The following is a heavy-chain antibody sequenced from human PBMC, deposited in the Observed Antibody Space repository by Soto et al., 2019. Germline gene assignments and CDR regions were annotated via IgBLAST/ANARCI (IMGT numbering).Heavy chain of an antibody. V-gene: IGHV3-30-3*01. CDR1: GFTFSSYS. D-gene: IGHD1-26*01. CDR3: AREVGTTFRLDY. J-gene: IGHJ4*02. CDR2: VSNDGRVE. Sequence: PGGSLRLSCAASGFTFSSYSMQWVRQAPGKGLEWVAVVSNDGRVEYYADSLKGRFSISRDNSKDSLYLVMDNLTTDDTAVYYCAREVGTTFRLDYWGQGTRVTVSS.